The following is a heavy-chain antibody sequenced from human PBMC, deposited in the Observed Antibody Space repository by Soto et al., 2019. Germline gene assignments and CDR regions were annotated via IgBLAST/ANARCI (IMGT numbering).Heavy chain of an antibody. J-gene: IGHJ6*02. V-gene: IGHV2-5*01. CDR1: GFSLSTSGVG. Sequence: QITLKESGPTLVKPTQTLTLTCTFSGFSLSTSGVGVGWFRQPPGKALEWLALIYWNDDKRYSPSLRSRLTISKDTSKNQVVLTMTNMDPVDTATYYCIQSRCGGDCLQSYASHYYYGMDVWGQGTTVTVSS. D-gene: IGHD2-21*02. CDR2: IYWNDDK. CDR3: IQSRCGGDCLQSYASHYYYGMDV.